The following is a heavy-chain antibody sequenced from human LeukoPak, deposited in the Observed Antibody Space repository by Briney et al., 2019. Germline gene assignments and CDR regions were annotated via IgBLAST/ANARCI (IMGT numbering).Heavy chain of an antibody. V-gene: IGHV3-23*01. D-gene: IGHD5-18*01. Sequence: GGSLRLSCAASGFTVSSNYMSWVRQAPGKGLEWVSAISGSGGSTYYADSVKGRFTISRDNSKNTLYLQMSSLRAEDTAVYYCAKGIQPIDYWGQGTLVTVSS. CDR2: ISGSGGST. J-gene: IGHJ4*02. CDR1: GFTVSSNY. CDR3: AKGIQPIDY.